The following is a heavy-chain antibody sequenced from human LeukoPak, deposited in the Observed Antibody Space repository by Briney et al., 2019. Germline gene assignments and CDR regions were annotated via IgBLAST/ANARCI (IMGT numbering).Heavy chain of an antibody. CDR1: GYSISSGYY. CDR3: ATVGYCSSTSCWDYYYMDV. CDR2: IYHSGST. D-gene: IGHD2-2*01. V-gene: IGHV4-38-2*02. Sequence: PSETLSLTCTVSGYSISSGYYWGWIRQPPGKGLEWIGSIYHSGSTYYNPSLKSRVTISVDTSKNQCSLKLSSVTAADTAVYYCATVGYCSSTSCWDYYYMDVWGKGTTVTVSS. J-gene: IGHJ6*03.